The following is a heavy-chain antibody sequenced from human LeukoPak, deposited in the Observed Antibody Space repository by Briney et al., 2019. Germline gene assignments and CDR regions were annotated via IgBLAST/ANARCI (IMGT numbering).Heavy chain of an antibody. Sequence: GGSLRLSCAASGFTFSTYSMHWVRQAPGKGLEWVAVISYDGGNKYYADSVKGRFTISRDNSKNTLYLQMNSLRADDTAVYYCAKDFSSSGYYFDYWGQGTLVTVSS. CDR1: GFTFSTYS. V-gene: IGHV3-30*18. CDR3: AKDFSSSGYYFDY. CDR2: ISYDGGNK. D-gene: IGHD3-22*01. J-gene: IGHJ4*02.